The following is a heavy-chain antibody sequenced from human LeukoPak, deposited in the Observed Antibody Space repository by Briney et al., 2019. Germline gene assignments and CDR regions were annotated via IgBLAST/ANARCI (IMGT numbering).Heavy chain of an antibody. CDR1: GFVYSAFW. CDR3: ARDLSGVTGYTYGRGIDY. D-gene: IGHD5-18*01. CDR2: IKQDGSEK. J-gene: IGHJ4*02. Sequence: GGSLRLSCAASGFVYSAFWMSWVRQAPGKGLEWVANIKQDGSEKYYEDSEKGRFTISRDNARNTLFLQMNSLRAEDTAVYYCARDLSGVTGYTYGRGIDYWGQGTLVTVSS. V-gene: IGHV3-7*01.